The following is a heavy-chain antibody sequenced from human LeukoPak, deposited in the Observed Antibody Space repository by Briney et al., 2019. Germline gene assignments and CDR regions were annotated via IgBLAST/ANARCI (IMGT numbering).Heavy chain of an antibody. CDR3: ARDSIRGDGYTREGFDP. CDR2: ISSSSSYI. J-gene: IGHJ5*02. CDR1: GFTFSSYS. V-gene: IGHV3-21*01. D-gene: IGHD5-24*01. Sequence: GGSLRLSCAVSGFTFSSYSMNWVRQAPGKGLEWVSSISSSSSYIYYADSVKGRFTISRDNAKNSLYLQMNSLRAEDTAVYYCARDSIRGDGYTREGFDPWGQGTLVTVSS.